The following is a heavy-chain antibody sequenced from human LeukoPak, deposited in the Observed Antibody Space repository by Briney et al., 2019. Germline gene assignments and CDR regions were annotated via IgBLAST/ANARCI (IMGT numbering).Heavy chain of an antibody. CDR3: ARDQGPYY. J-gene: IGHJ4*02. V-gene: IGHV3-74*01. CDR2: INTDGSGT. Sequence: GGSLRLSCVVSGFTFSSYWVYWVRQAPGKGLVWVSRINTDGSGTRYADSVKGRFTISRDNAKNTLYLQMNSLRAEDTAVYYCARDQGPYYWGQGTLVTVSS. CDR1: GFTFSSYW.